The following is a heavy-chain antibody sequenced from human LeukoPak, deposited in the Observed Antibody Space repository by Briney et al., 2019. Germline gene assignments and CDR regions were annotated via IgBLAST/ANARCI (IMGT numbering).Heavy chain of an antibody. V-gene: IGHV4-4*07. CDR2: IHTSRSS. Sequence: SETLSLTCTVSGFSISSYYLSWIRQPAGKGLEWIWRIHTSRSSNYNPSLKRRVTMSVDTSKNQFSLKLSSVTAADTAVYYCARDIVATMGSDYWGQGTLVPVSS. CDR1: GFSISSYY. CDR3: ARDIVATMGSDY. D-gene: IGHD5-12*01. J-gene: IGHJ4*02.